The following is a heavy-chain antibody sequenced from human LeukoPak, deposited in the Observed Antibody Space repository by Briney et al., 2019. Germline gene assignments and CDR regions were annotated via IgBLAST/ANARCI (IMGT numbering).Heavy chain of an antibody. CDR2: ISPDGSTT. Sequence: GGSLRLSCAASGFTFRTYWMHWVRQPPGKGLVWVSRISPDGSTTTYADSVKGRFTISRDNSKNTVFLQMDSLGVDDTAMYYCARVWSEFDYWGQGALVTVSS. CDR1: GFTFRTYW. V-gene: IGHV3-74*01. CDR3: ARVWSEFDY. J-gene: IGHJ4*02. D-gene: IGHD3-16*01.